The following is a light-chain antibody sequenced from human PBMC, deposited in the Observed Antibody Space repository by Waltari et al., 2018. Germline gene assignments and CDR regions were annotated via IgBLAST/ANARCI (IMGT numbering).Light chain of an antibody. CDR1: RLRACY. CDR3: NSRDSSGHPFV. V-gene: IGLV3-19*01. J-gene: IGLJ1*01. CDR2: GKN. Sequence: SSVLPTDPAVSVAVGRTVWITCRADRLRACYADWYHQKPGQALLLVRYGKNNRPSGIPDRFSGAYSGDTASLTITGAQAEDEGAYYCNSRDSSGHPFVFGTGTKLTVL.